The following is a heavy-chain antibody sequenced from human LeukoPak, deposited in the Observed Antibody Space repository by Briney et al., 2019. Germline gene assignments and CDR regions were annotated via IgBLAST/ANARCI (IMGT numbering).Heavy chain of an antibody. J-gene: IGHJ4*02. V-gene: IGHV3-33*06. D-gene: IGHD3-16*01. Sequence: GRSLRLSCAASGFTFSSYGMHWVRQAPGKGLEWVAVIWYDGSNKYYADSVKGRFTISGDNSKNTLYLQMNSLRAEDTAVYYCAKDLSGEAGFDYRGQGTLVTVSS. CDR2: IWYDGSNK. CDR1: GFTFSSYG. CDR3: AKDLSGEAGFDY.